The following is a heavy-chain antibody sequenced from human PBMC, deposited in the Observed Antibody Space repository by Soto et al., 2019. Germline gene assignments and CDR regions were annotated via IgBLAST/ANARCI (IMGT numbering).Heavy chain of an antibody. CDR2: ISAYNGNT. D-gene: IGHD3-22*01. CDR1: GYTFTSDG. Sequence: QVQLVQSGAEVKKPGASVKVSCKASGYTFTSDGISWVRQAPGQGRAWMGWISAYNGNTNYAQKLQVRVTMTTDTSTSTAYMELRSLRSDDTAVYYCARHDSSGYYYYFDYWGQGTLVTVSS. J-gene: IGHJ4*02. V-gene: IGHV1-18*01. CDR3: ARHDSSGYYYYFDY.